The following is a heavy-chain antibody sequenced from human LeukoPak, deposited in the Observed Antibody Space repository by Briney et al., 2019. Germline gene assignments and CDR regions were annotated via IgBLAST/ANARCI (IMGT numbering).Heavy chain of an antibody. V-gene: IGHV4-39*01. CDR3: ARGILDFELIPRFDP. CDR2: IYYSGST. CDR1: GGSISSSSYY. Sequence: PSETLSLTCTVSGGSISSSSYYWGWIRQPPGKGLEWIGSIYYSGSTYYNPSLKSRVTISVDTSKNQFSLKLSSVTAADTAVYYCARGILDFELIPRFDPWGQGTLVTVSS. D-gene: IGHD3-9*01. J-gene: IGHJ5*02.